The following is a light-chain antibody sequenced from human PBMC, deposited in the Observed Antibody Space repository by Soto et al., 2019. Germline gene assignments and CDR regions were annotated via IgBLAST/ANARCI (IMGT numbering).Light chain of an antibody. CDR3: QQTYSIPYT. CDR1: QSISNY. Sequence: DIQMPQFTSSLSASVGDRVTITCRASQSISNYLNWYRQRPGKAPELLIFAASTLQRGAPSRFSGSESGSDFTLTISSLQPEDFATYYCQQTYSIPYTFGLGSNLDIK. V-gene: IGKV1-39*01. J-gene: IGKJ2*01. CDR2: AAS.